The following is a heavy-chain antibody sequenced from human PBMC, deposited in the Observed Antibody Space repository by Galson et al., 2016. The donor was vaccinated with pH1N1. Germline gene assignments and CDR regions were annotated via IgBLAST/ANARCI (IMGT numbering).Heavy chain of an antibody. CDR1: GGSISSGSYY. Sequence: TLSLTCTVSGGSISSGSYYWSWLRQPAGKGLEWIGRIYTSGSTNYNPHLKSRVTISVDTSKNQFSLKLSSVTAADTAVYYCARQGPITYYDFWSGYYIDYWGQGTLVTVSS. D-gene: IGHD3-3*01. V-gene: IGHV4-61*02. CDR3: ARQGPITYYDFWSGYYIDY. CDR2: IYTSGST. J-gene: IGHJ4*02.